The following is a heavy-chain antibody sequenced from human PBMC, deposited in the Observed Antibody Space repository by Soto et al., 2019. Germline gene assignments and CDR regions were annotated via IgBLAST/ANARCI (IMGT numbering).Heavy chain of an antibody. Sequence: EVQLVESGGGLVQPGESLILSCATSGFSFSGSAIHWVRQPSGKGLEWVGRIRSKANTYATAYAASVQGRFTISRDDSTNTAYLQMNSLKTEDTAVYYCASKSFNHLIDYWGQGTLVTVSS. CDR1: GFSFSGSA. V-gene: IGHV3-73*01. CDR2: IRSKANTYAT. J-gene: IGHJ4*02. CDR3: ASKSFNHLIDY.